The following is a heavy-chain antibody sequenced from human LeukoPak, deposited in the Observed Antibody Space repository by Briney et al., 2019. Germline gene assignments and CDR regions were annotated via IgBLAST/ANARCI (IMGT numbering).Heavy chain of an antibody. D-gene: IGHD1-7*01. Sequence: GGSLRLSCAASGFTFSSYAMHWVRQAPGKGLEWVAVISYDGSNKYYADSVKGRFTISRDNAKNSLYLQMNSLRAEDTAVYYCARDLRTFPGGQGTLVTVSS. CDR1: GFTFSSYA. V-gene: IGHV3-30-3*01. CDR2: ISYDGSNK. J-gene: IGHJ5*02. CDR3: ARDLRTFP.